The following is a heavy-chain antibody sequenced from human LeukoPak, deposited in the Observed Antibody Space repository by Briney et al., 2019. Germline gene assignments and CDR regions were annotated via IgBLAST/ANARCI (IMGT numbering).Heavy chain of an antibody. Sequence: GGPLRLSCAASGFTSSDYTMNWVRQSPGKGLEWVSGISVSDDSTYYADSVKGRFTISRDKSNNVLHLQMNSLRAEDTAVYYCARDRYCVSTNCPYDCWGQGTPVTVSS. CDR1: GFTSSDYT. D-gene: IGHD2-2*01. CDR2: ISVSDDST. CDR3: ARDRYCVSTNCPYDC. V-gene: IGHV3-23*01. J-gene: IGHJ4*02.